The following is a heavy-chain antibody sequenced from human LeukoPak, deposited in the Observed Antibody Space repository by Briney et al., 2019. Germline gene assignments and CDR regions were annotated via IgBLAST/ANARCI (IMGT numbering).Heavy chain of an antibody. CDR2: ISYDGSNK. Sequence: GGSLRLSCAASGFTFSSYAMHWVRQAPGKGLEWVAVISYDGSNKYYADSVKGRFTISRDNSKNTLYLQMNSLRAEDTAVYYCAKENAMIVVVIGYYFDYWGQGTLVTVSS. CDR3: AKENAMIVVVIGYYFDY. J-gene: IGHJ4*02. V-gene: IGHV3-30-3*01. CDR1: GFTFSSYA. D-gene: IGHD3-22*01.